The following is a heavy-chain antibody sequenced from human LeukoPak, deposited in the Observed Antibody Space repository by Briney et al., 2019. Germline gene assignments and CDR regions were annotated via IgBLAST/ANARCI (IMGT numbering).Heavy chain of an antibody. CDR2: INAGNGNT. D-gene: IGHD6-19*01. Sequence: ASVKVSCKASGYSLITYGITWVRQAPGQGLEWMGWINAGNGNTKYSQKFQGRVTITRDTSASTAYMELSSLRSEDTAVYYCARGTAGYSSGCHYWGQGTLVTVSS. CDR3: ARGTAGYSSGCHY. V-gene: IGHV1-3*01. J-gene: IGHJ4*02. CDR1: GYSLITYG.